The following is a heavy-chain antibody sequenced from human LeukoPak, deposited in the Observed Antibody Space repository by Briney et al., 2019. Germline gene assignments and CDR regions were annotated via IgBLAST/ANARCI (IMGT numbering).Heavy chain of an antibody. CDR1: GDSVSSNSAA. D-gene: IGHD3-22*01. CDR2: TYYRSKWYN. CDR3: ARGSITMIVHPFDY. V-gene: IGHV6-1*01. J-gene: IGHJ4*02. Sequence: SQTLSLTCAISGDSVSSNSAAWNWIRQSPSRGLEWLGRTYYRSKWYNDYAVSVKSRITINPNTSKNQFSLQLNSVNPEDTAVYYCARGSITMIVHPFDYWGQGTLVTVSS.